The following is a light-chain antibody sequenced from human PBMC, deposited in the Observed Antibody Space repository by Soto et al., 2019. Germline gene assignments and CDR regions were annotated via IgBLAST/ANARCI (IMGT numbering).Light chain of an antibody. J-gene: IGKJ5*01. CDR3: QQYGSSPSIT. CDR1: QSVSIM. Sequence: ELVMPQSPATLSVSPGERATLSCQLSQSVSIMLAWYQQKHGQAPRLLIYGASSRATGIPDRLSGSGSGTDFTLTISRLEPEDFAVYYCQQYGSSPSITFGQGTRLEIK. CDR2: GAS. V-gene: IGKV3-20*01.